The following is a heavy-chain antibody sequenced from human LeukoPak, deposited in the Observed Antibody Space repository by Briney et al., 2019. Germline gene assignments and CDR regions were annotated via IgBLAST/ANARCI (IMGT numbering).Heavy chain of an antibody. CDR2: MFPGDSDT. D-gene: IGHD1-26*01. CDR1: GYSFTNYW. CDR3: VRGGSGAYYYGMDV. Sequence: GESLKISCKGSGYSFTNYWIGWVRQLPGKGLEWMGIMFPGDSDTRYSPSLQGQVTITADKSISTAYLQWSSLKASDTSVYYCVRGGSGAYYYGMDVWGQGTTVTVSS. V-gene: IGHV5-51*01. J-gene: IGHJ6*02.